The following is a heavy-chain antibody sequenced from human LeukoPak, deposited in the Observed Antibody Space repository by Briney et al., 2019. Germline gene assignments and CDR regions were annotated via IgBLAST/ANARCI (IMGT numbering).Heavy chain of an antibody. J-gene: IGHJ4*02. Sequence: SETLSLTCAVYGGSFSGYYWSWIRQPPGKGLEWIGEINHSGSTNYNPSLKSRVTISVDTSKNQFSLKLSSVTAADTAVYYCARGGYCSGGSCYYRLWGQGTLVTVSS. CDR2: INHSGST. D-gene: IGHD2-15*01. CDR1: GGSFSGYY. CDR3: ARGGYCSGGSCYYRL. V-gene: IGHV4-34*01.